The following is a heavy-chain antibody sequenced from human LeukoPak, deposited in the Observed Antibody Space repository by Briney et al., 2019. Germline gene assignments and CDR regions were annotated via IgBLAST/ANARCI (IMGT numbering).Heavy chain of an antibody. Sequence: PGGSLRLSCAASGFTFSTYSMNWVRQAPGKGLEWVSYISSSSRTIYYVDSVKGRFTISRDNAKNSLYLQMNSLRAEDTAVYYCARGPMYYDILTGYLIDYWGQGTLVTVSS. D-gene: IGHD3-9*01. CDR3: ARGPMYYDILTGYLIDY. CDR1: GFTFSTYS. J-gene: IGHJ4*02. V-gene: IGHV3-48*01. CDR2: ISSSSRTI.